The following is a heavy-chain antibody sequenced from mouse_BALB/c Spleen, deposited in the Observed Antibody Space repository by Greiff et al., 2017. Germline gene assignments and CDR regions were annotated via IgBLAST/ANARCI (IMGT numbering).Heavy chain of an antibody. CDR3: ARVDYGYDYFDY. CDR2: ISYDGSN. Sequence: EVQLQESGPGLVKPSQSLSLTCSVTGYSITSGYYWNWIRQFPGNKLEWMGYISYDGSNNYNPSLKNRISITRDTSKNQFFLKLNSVTTEDTATYYCARVDYGYDYFDYWGQGTTLTVSS. J-gene: IGHJ2*01. D-gene: IGHD1-2*01. V-gene: IGHV3-6*02. CDR1: GYSITSGYY.